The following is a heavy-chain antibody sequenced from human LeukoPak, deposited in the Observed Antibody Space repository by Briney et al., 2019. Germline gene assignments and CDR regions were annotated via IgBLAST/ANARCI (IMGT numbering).Heavy chain of an antibody. V-gene: IGHV3-30*04. CDR1: GFTFSSYA. D-gene: IGHD2-21*02. CDR2: ISYDGSNK. J-gene: IGHJ4*02. CDR3: ARESWVTDFDY. Sequence: PGRSLRLSCAASGFTFSSYAMHWVRQAPGKGLEWVAVISYDGSNKYYADSVKGRFTIPRDNSKNTLYLQMNSLRAEDTAVYYCARESWVTDFDYWGQGTLVTVSS.